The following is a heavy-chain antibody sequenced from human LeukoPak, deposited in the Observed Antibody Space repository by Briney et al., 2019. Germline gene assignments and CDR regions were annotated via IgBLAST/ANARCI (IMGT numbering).Heavy chain of an antibody. Sequence: ASVKVSCEASGYTFTSYYMHWMRQASGQGLEWMGIINPSGGSTSYAQKFQGRVTMTRDTSTNTFYMELSSLRSEDTAVYYCARDEGPPRYNWNYGGPDYWGQGTLVTVSS. CDR1: GYTFTSYY. CDR3: ARDEGPPRYNWNYGGPDY. V-gene: IGHV1-46*01. CDR2: INPSGGST. J-gene: IGHJ4*02. D-gene: IGHD1-7*01.